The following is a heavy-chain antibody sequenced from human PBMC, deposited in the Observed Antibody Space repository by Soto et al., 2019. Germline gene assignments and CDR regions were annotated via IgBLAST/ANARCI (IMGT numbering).Heavy chain of an antibody. CDR3: AKNYDSSGYYSDY. V-gene: IGHV3-23*01. Sequence: GGSLSLSCAASGFTFSSYAMISVRQAPGKGLEWVSAISGSGGSTYYADSVKGRFTISRDNSKNTLYLQMNSLRAEDTAVYYCAKNYDSSGYYSDYWGQGTLVSVSS. D-gene: IGHD3-22*01. CDR1: GFTFSSYA. J-gene: IGHJ4*02. CDR2: ISGSGGST.